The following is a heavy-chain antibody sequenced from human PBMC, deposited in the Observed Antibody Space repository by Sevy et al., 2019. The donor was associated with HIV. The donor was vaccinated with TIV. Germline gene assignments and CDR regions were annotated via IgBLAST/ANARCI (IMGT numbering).Heavy chain of an antibody. Sequence: GGSLRLSCAASGFTFRSYGMHWVRQAPGKGLEWVAFIRYDGSTKYYADSVKGRFNISRDNSKNTLYLQMNSLRGDDTSLYYCAKGLGMVQGALLSDDIWGQGTMVTVSS. CDR1: GFTFRSYG. CDR2: IRYDGSTK. CDR3: AKGLGMVQGALLSDDI. D-gene: IGHD3-10*01. J-gene: IGHJ3*02. V-gene: IGHV3-30*02.